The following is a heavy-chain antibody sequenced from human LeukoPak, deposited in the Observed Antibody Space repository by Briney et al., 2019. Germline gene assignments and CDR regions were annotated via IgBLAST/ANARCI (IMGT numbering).Heavy chain of an antibody. V-gene: IGHV1-3*01. CDR2: INAGNGNT. CDR1: GYTLTTYA. J-gene: IGHJ4*02. CDR3: ARSLTGPNSGFDY. D-gene: IGHD3-9*01. Sequence: GASVKVSCKASGYTLTTYAMHWVRQAPGQRLEWMGWINAGNGNTKYSQKFQGRVTITRDTSASTAYMELSSLRSEDTAVFYCARSLTGPNSGFDYWGQGTLVTVSS.